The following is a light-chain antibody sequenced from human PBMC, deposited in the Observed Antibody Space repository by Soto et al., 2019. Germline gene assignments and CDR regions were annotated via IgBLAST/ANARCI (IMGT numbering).Light chain of an antibody. V-gene: IGLV2-14*03. CDR1: SSDIGGFNY. Sequence: QSALTQPASVSGSPGQSITISCNGTSSDIGGFNYVSWYQQHPGKAPTLIIYEVSNLPSGISHRFSGSKSGDTASLTISGLQAEDEADYYCSSFTNTTTLVLFGGGTQLTVL. J-gene: IGLJ2*01. CDR3: SSFTNTTTLVL. CDR2: EVS.